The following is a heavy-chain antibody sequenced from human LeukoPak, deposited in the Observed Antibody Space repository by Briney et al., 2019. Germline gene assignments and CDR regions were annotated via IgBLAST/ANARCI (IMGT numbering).Heavy chain of an antibody. Sequence: ASVKVSCKASGYTFISYYMHWVRQAPGQGLEWMGIISPSGASTTYAPRFQGRVTMTRDTSTSTVYMELSSLRIEDTAVYYCAREGTGYSGSHQYFQHWGQGTLVTVSS. CDR3: AREGTGYSGSHQYFQH. CDR2: ISPSGAST. J-gene: IGHJ1*01. D-gene: IGHD1-26*01. CDR1: GYTFISYY. V-gene: IGHV1-46*01.